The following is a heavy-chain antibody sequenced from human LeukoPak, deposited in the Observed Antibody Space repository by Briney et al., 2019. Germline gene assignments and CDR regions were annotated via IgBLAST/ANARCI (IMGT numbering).Heavy chain of an antibody. Sequence: GGSLRLSCAASGFTFSSYAMSWVRQAPGKGLEWVSVINGNGGNTYHLDSVKGRFTISRDDSKNTLYLQMNSLRVEDTAVYYCARGACPGDWGQGTLVTVSS. D-gene: IGHD1-26*01. CDR2: INGNGGNT. CDR1: GFTFSSYA. CDR3: ARGACPGD. V-gene: IGHV3-23*01. J-gene: IGHJ4*02.